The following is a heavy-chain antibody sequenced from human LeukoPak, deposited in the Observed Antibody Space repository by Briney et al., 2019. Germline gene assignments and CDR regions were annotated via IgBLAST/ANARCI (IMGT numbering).Heavy chain of an antibody. CDR1: GFTFSSYA. V-gene: IGHV3-23*01. Sequence: GGSLRLSCAASGFTFSSYAMSWVRQAPGKGLEWVSTISGSGSSTYYADSVKGRFTISRDNAKNSLYLQMNSLRAEDTAVYYCARSDSTYDYVWGSYRYTFDYWGQGTLVTVSS. D-gene: IGHD3-16*02. CDR2: ISGSGSST. J-gene: IGHJ4*02. CDR3: ARSDSTYDYVWGSYRYTFDY.